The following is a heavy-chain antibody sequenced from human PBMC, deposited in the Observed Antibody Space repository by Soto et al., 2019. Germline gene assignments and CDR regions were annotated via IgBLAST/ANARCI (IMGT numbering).Heavy chain of an antibody. Sequence: QVQLVESGGGVVQPGRSLRLSCAASGFTFSSYGMHWVRQAPGKGLEWVAVIWYDGSNKYYEDSVKGRFTISRDNSKNTMYLQVTRLRAEDKAVYYCASDPGKNECGDSDAFDIWGQGTMVTVSS. CDR3: ASDPGKNECGDSDAFDI. CDR1: GFTFSSYG. V-gene: IGHV3-33*01. D-gene: IGHD4-17*01. J-gene: IGHJ3*02. CDR2: IWYDGSNK.